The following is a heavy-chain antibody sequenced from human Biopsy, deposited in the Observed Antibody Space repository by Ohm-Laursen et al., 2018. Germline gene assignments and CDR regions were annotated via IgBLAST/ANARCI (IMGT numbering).Heavy chain of an antibody. CDR1: GGSFSGYY. Sequence: PSQTLSLTCPVYGGSFSGYYWSWIRQPPGKGLEWIGEINHRGSTNYNPSLKSRVTISVDTSKNQFSLKLRSVTAADTAVYYCARAVDYYDPYYYYGLDVWGQGTTVTVSS. V-gene: IGHV4-34*01. CDR2: INHRGST. D-gene: IGHD3-16*01. J-gene: IGHJ6*02. CDR3: ARAVDYYDPYYYYGLDV.